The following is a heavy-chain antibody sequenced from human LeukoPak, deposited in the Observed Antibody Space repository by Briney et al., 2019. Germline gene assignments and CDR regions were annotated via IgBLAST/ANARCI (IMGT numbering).Heavy chain of an antibody. J-gene: IGHJ4*02. CDR1: GGSFSGYY. CDR2: INHGGST. V-gene: IGHV4-34*01. CDR3: ARRAGSGWPTFDY. D-gene: IGHD6-19*01. Sequence: SETLSLTCAVYGGSFSGYYWSWIRQPPGKGLEWIGEINHGGSTNYNPSLKGRVTISVDTSKNQFSLKLSSVTAADTAVYYCARRAGSGWPTFDYWGQGTLVTVSS.